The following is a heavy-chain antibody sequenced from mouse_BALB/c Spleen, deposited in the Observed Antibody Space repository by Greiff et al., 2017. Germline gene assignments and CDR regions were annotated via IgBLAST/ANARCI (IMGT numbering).Heavy chain of an antibody. CDR2: ISSGSSTI. J-gene: IGHJ1*01. CDR3: ARGTTVVATNFDV. Sequence: EVQLQESGGGLVQPGGSRKLSCAASGFTFSSFGMHWVRQAPEKGLEWVAYISSGSSTIYYADTVKGRFTISRDNPKNTLFLQMTSLRSEDTAMYYCARGTTVVATNFDVWGAGTTVTVPS. D-gene: IGHD1-1*01. CDR1: GFTFSSFG. V-gene: IGHV5-17*02.